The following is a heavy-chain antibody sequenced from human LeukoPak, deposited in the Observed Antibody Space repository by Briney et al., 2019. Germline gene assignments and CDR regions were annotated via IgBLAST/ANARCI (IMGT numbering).Heavy chain of an antibody. CDR1: GFTFSSYA. CDR3: ASYSSSWYGNWFGP. V-gene: IGHV3-30*04. CDR2: ISYDGSNK. D-gene: IGHD6-13*01. Sequence: GGSLRLSCAASGFTFSSYAMHWVRQAPGKGLEWVAVISYDGSNKYYADSVKGRFTISRDNSKNTLYLQMNSLRAEDTAVYYCASYSSSWYGNWFGPWGQGTLVTVSS. J-gene: IGHJ5*02.